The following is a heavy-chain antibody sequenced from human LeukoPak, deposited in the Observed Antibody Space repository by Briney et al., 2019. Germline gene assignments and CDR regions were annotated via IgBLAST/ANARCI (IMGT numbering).Heavy chain of an antibody. Sequence: GGSLRLSCAASGFTFSSHWMNWVRQAPGKGLEWVANIKQDGSEKYYVDSVKGRFTISRDNSKNTLYLQMNSLRAEDTAVYYCARGSLGRSTSSDCCPLDYWGQGTLVTVSS. CDR3: ARGSLGRSTSSDCCPLDY. J-gene: IGHJ4*02. CDR1: GFTFSSHW. D-gene: IGHD2-2*01. V-gene: IGHV3-7*03. CDR2: IKQDGSEK.